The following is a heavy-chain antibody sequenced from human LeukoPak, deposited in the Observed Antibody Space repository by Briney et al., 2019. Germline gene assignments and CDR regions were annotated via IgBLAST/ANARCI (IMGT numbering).Heavy chain of an antibody. V-gene: IGHV3-7*05. Sequence: GGSLRLSCAASGFTFRTYWMTWVRQAPGKGLEWAANIKQDGSEKYYVDSVRGRFTISRDNANNSLSLQMNSLRAEDTAVYYCARVANAVNDFWGQGTMVTVSP. J-gene: IGHJ3*01. D-gene: IGHD4-17*01. CDR1: GFTFRTYW. CDR3: ARVANAVNDF. CDR2: IKQDGSEK.